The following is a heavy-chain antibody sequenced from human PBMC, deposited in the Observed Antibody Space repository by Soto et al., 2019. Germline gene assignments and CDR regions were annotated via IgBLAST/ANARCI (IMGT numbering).Heavy chain of an antibody. Sequence: GASVKVSCKASGFTFTNSAVQWVRQARGQRLEWMAWIVIGSGITNYAQDLRGRLTITRDVSTNTAYMELSSLRAEDTAVYYCAKDPHYGMDVWGQGTTVTVSS. V-gene: IGHV1-58*01. CDR1: GFTFTNSA. CDR2: IVIGSGIT. CDR3: AKDPHYGMDV. J-gene: IGHJ6*02.